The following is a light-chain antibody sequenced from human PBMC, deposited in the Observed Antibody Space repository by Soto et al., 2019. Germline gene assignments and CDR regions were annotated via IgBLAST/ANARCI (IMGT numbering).Light chain of an antibody. CDR1: TSNIGNNY. CDR2: GND. J-gene: IGLJ3*02. V-gene: IGLV1-47*01. Sequence: QSVLTQPPSASGTPGQRVTISCSGSTSNIGNNYVSWYQQVPGTAPKLLIYGNDQRPSGVPDRFSGSKSGTSASLAISGLRTEDEADYYCGTCGDSLSDWVFGGGTKLTVL. CDR3: GTCGDSLSDWV.